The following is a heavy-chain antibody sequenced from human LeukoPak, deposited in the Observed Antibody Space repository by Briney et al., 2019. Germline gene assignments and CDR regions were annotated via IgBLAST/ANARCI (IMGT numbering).Heavy chain of an antibody. J-gene: IGHJ4*02. V-gene: IGHV3-48*03. CDR3: TRDQYCSGDSCFVGPFDR. D-gene: IGHD2-15*01. CDR1: GFTFSTYE. CDR2: ISTSGSTI. Sequence: GGSLRLSCAASGFTFSTYEMNWVRQAPGKGLEWVSFISTSGSTIYYADSVMGRFTISRDNAKNSLYLQMNSLRAEDTAVYYCTRDQYCSGDSCFVGPFDRWGQGTLVTVSS.